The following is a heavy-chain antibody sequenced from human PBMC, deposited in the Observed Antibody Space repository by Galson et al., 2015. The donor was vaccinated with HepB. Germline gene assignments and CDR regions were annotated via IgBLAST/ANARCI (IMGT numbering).Heavy chain of an antibody. CDR3: ARTIYGGAYIDY. J-gene: IGHJ4*02. D-gene: IGHD3-3*01. V-gene: IGHV5-51*01. Sequence: QSGAEVKKPGESLKISCQGSGYNFPNYWIGWVRQMPGKGLEWMGMIYPADSDTKYSPSFEGQVTFSADKSIDTAYLQWSSLKASDSGVYYCARTIYGGAYIDYWGQGALVTVSS. CDR2: IYPADSDT. CDR1: GYNFPNYW.